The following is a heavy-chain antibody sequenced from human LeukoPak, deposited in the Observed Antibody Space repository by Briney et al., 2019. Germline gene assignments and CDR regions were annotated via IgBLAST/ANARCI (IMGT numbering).Heavy chain of an antibody. CDR3: AGGAGCLIDY. J-gene: IGHJ4*02. D-gene: IGHD6-19*01. CDR2: IKQEGSEK. V-gene: IGHV3-7*01. CDR1: GFTFSGYA. Sequence: PGGSLRLSCAGCGFTFSGYAVSWVRQAPGKGLEGVAIIKQEGSEKLYGDSVRGRFTISRDNARNSLYLQMSSLRAEDTAVYYCAGGAGCLIDYWGQGALVTVSS.